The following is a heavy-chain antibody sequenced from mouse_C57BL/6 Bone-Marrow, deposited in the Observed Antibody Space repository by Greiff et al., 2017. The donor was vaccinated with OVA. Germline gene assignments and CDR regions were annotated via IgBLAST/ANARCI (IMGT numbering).Heavy chain of an antibody. D-gene: IGHD1-1*01. J-gene: IGHJ3*01. CDR2: INPNNGGT. Sequence: EVQLQQSGPELVKPGASVKIPCKASGYTFTDYNMDWVKQSHGMSLEWIGDINPNNGGTIYNQKFKGKDTLTVDKSSSTAYMELRSLTSEDTAVYYCARELRGAWFAYWGQGTLVTVSA. CDR3: ARELRGAWFAY. V-gene: IGHV1-18*01. CDR1: GYTFTDYN.